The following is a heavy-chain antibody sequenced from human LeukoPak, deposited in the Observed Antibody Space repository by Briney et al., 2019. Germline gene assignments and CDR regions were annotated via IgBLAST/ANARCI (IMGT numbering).Heavy chain of an antibody. CDR3: ARDDHSGSYSRGFDY. J-gene: IGHJ4*02. CDR1: GYTFTSYY. Sequence: ASVKVSCKASGYTFTSYYMHWVRQAPGQGLEGRGIINPSGGSTSYAQKFQGRVTITRDTSTSTVYMELSSLRSEDTAVYYCARDDHSGSYSRGFDYWGQGTLVTVSS. CDR2: INPSGGST. V-gene: IGHV1-46*03. D-gene: IGHD1-26*01.